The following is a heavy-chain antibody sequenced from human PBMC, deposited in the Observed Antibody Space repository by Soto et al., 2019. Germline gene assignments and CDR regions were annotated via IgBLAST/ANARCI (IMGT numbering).Heavy chain of an antibody. Sequence: QVQLQESGPGRVKPSETLSLTCTASGCSISPDYWSWIRPPPGEGMEWLGYIYYSGYTNYNPSLKSRLTISVDTSKNQFYLRLSSVTAADTAVYFCARLIRDASGSYRLDYWGRGTLVTVSS. CDR2: IYYSGYT. V-gene: IGHV4-59*08. D-gene: IGHD3-10*01. J-gene: IGHJ4*02. CDR3: ARLIRDASGSYRLDY. CDR1: GCSISPDY.